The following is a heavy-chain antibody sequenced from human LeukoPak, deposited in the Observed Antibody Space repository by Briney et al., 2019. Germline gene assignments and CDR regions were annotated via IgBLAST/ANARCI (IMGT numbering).Heavy chain of an antibody. V-gene: IGHV3-11*04. CDR3: AREPLTLSGGYFDL. CDR1: GFTFSDYY. D-gene: IGHD2-21*02. J-gene: IGHJ2*01. CDR2: ISRSGSTI. Sequence: GGSLRLSCAASGFTFSDYYMSWIRQARGKGLEWVSYISRSGSTIYYADSVKGRFTISRGNAKNSLYLQMNSLRAEDTAVYYCAREPLTLSGGYFDLWGRGTLVTVSS.